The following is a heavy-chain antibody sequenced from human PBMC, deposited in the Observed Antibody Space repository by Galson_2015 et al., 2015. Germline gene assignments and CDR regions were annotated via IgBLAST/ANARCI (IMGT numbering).Heavy chain of an antibody. CDR2: IWYDGSNK. Sequence: SLRLSCAASGFTFSSYGMHWVRQAPGKGLEWVAVIWYDGSNKYYADSVKGRFTISRDNSKNTLYLQMNSLRAEDTAVYYCARDGQLWLYYFDYWGQGTLVTVSS. J-gene: IGHJ4*02. D-gene: IGHD5-18*01. CDR1: GFTFSSYG. V-gene: IGHV3-33*01. CDR3: ARDGQLWLYYFDY.